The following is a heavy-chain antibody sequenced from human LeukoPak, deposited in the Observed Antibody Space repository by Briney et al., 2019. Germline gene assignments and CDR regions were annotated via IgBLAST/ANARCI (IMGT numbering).Heavy chain of an antibody. D-gene: IGHD1-26*01. V-gene: IGHV3-20*04. Sequence: GGSLRLSCAASGFTFDDYAMSWVRHAPGKGLEWVSGINWNGGSTGYADSVKGRFTISRDNAKNSLDLQMNSLRAEDTALYYCARARGSYYYYYGMDVWGQGTTVTVSS. CDR1: GFTFDDYA. CDR3: ARARGSYYYYYGMDV. CDR2: INWNGGST. J-gene: IGHJ6*02.